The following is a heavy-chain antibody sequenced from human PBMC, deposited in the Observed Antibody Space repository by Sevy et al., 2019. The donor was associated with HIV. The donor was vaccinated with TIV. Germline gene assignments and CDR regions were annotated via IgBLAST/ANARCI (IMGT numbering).Heavy chain of an antibody. V-gene: IGHV3-30-3*01. Sequence: EGSLRLSCAASEFMFSTYAMHWVRQAPGKGLEWVAVISYDGSSYYYADSVKGRFTISRDNSKNTLFLQMNSLRLEDTAFYDCARDAGYSTDWYPSDYWGQGTLVTVSS. CDR3: ARDAGYSTDWYPSDY. CDR2: ISYDGSSY. J-gene: IGHJ4*02. D-gene: IGHD6-19*01. CDR1: EFMFSTYA.